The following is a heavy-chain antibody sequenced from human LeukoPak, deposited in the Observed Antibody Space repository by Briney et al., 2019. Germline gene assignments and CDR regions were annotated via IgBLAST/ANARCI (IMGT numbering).Heavy chain of an antibody. V-gene: IGHV3-9*01. Sequence: SLRLSCAASGFTFDDYAMHWVRQAPGKGLEWVSGISWNSGSIGYADSVKGRFTISRDNSKNTLYLQMNSLRAEDTAVYYCAKAAVYSVNWTPFDDWGQGTLVTVSS. J-gene: IGHJ4*02. CDR2: ISWNSGSI. CDR3: AKAAVYSVNWTPFDD. D-gene: IGHD1-1*01. CDR1: GFTFDDYA.